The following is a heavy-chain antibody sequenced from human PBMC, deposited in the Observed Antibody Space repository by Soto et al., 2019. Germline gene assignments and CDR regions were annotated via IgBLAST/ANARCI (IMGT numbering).Heavy chain of an antibody. D-gene: IGHD3-3*01. CDR2: IGGSGATT. CDR1: GFTFNRQT. CDR3: TKTSGDFWTGYSPWHFAD. Sequence: EVQLLESGGGLVQRGGSLRLSCAASGFTFNRQTMGWVRQGPGKGLEWVSVIGGSGATTYYADSVKGRFDISRDNSKNEVYLQLNSLRAEDTAVYFCTKTSGDFWTGYSPWHFADWGQGTLVTVSS. V-gene: IGHV3-23*01. J-gene: IGHJ4*02.